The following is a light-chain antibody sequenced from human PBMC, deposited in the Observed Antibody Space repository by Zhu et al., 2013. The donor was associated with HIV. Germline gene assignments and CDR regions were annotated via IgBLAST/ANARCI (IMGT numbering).Light chain of an antibody. Sequence: DIQMTQSPSSLSATIGDRVIITCRASQDIRKDVAWYKNRPGTPPKRLIWAGSRLESGVTERFSGSGSGTEFTLTITNLQPEDSATYYCLQHFSFPWTFGQGTTVE. V-gene: IGKV1-17*02. CDR3: LQHFSFPWT. J-gene: IGKJ1*01. CDR1: QDIRKD. CDR2: AGS.